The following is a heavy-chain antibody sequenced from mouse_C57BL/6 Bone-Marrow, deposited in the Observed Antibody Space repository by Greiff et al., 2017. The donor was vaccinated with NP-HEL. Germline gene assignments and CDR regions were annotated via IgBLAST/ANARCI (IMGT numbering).Heavy chain of an antibody. Sequence: QVQLQQSGAELARPGASVKLSCKASGYTFTSYGISWVKQRTGQGLEWIGEIYPRSGNTYYNEKFKGKVTLTADKSSSTAYMELRSLTSEDSAVYFCARDYYGSSTFYWYFDVWGTGTTVTVSS. D-gene: IGHD1-1*01. CDR1: GYTFTSYG. CDR2: IYPRSGNT. J-gene: IGHJ1*03. CDR3: ARDYYGSSTFYWYFDV. V-gene: IGHV1-81*01.